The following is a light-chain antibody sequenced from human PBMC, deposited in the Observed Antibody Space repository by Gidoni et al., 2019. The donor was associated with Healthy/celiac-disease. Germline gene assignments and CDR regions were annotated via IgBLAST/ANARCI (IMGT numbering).Light chain of an antibody. CDR3: QRRSNWPPTWT. J-gene: IGKJ1*01. CDR1: QRVSSY. Sequence: DIVLTQTPATLSLSPGERATLSCRASQRVSSYLAWYQQKPGQAPRLLIYDASNRATGIPARFSGSGSGTDFTLTISSLEPEDFAVYYCQRRSNWPPTWTFGQGTKVEIK. V-gene: IGKV3-11*01. CDR2: DAS.